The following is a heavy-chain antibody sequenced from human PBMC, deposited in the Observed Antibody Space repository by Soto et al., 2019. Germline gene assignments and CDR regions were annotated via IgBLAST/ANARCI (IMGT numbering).Heavy chain of an antibody. V-gene: IGHV3-64D*06. J-gene: IGHJ3*02. Sequence: EVQLVESGGGLVQPGGSLRLSCSASGFTFSSYAMHWVRQAPGKGLEYVSAISSNGGSTYYADSVKGRFTTSRDNSKNTLYLQMSSLRAAVTAVYYCVNQDGYSSAFAIWGQGTMVTVSS. CDR2: ISSNGGST. D-gene: IGHD5-18*01. CDR1: GFTFSSYA. CDR3: VNQDGYSSAFAI.